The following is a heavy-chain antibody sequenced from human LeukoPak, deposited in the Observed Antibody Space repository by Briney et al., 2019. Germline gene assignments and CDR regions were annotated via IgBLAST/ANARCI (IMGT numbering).Heavy chain of an antibody. D-gene: IGHD5-12*01. CDR1: AFTFSRYG. V-gene: IGHV3-30*02. CDR2: IRYDGSNK. Sequence: GGSLRLSCAASAFTFSRYGMHWVRQAPGKGLEWVAFIRYDGSNKYYADSVKGRFTISRDNSKNTLYLQMNSLRAEDTAVYYCAKDLGWESGYDIFDYWGQGTLVTVSS. J-gene: IGHJ4*02. CDR3: AKDLGWESGYDIFDY.